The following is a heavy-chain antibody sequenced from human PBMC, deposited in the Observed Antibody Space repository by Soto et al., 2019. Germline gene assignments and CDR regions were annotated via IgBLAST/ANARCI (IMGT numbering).Heavy chain of an antibody. D-gene: IGHD6-19*01. V-gene: IGHV1-8*01. CDR3: ASERSSGFGF. Sequence: QVQLVQSGAEVKKPGASVKVSCKASGYTFTSYDINWVRQATGQGLEWMGWMNPNSGNTAYAQKFQGRATISXSTAISTAYMELRSRRSEDTAVFFCASERSSGFGFWGQGTLVTVSS. J-gene: IGHJ4*02. CDR1: GYTFTSYD. CDR2: MNPNSGNT.